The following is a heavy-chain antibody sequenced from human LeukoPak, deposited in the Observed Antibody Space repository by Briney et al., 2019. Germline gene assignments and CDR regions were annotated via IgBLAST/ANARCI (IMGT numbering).Heavy chain of an antibody. CDR3: ARDNWNYGSSMDV. CDR2: IYYSGST. V-gene: IGHV4-59*02. CDR1: GGSVTSYY. Sequence: PSETLSLTCTVSGGSVTSYYWSWIRQPPGKGLEWIGYIYYSGSTNYNPSPKSRVTISVDTSTNQFSLKLSSVTAADTAVYYCARDNWNYGSSMDVWGQGTTVTVSS. D-gene: IGHD1-7*01. J-gene: IGHJ6*02.